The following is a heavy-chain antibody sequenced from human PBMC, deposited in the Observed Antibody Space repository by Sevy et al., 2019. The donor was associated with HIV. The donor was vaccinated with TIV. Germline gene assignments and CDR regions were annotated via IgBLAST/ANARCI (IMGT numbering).Heavy chain of an antibody. V-gene: IGHV3-15*01. J-gene: IGHJ1*01. Sequence: GSLRLSCAASGFTFTNVRMSWVRQAPGKGLEWVAHIKSKTDGGTTDYAAPVRGRLTISRDNSKNKLYLQMNSLKTEDTAVYYCTTGGSLFQHWGQGTLVTVSS. CDR1: GFTFTNVR. CDR2: IKSKTDGGTT. CDR3: TTGGSLFQH. D-gene: IGHD3-16*01.